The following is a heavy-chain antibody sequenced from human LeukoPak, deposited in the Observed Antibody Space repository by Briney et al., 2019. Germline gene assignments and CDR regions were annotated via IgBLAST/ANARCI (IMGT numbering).Heavy chain of an antibody. V-gene: IGHV3-7*01. CDR2: IKIVGSEE. D-gene: IGHD3-16*01. Sequence: PGGALRLSCAHPGFTFKKYWMTSVRAARGKGREWVANIKIVGSEEYYVESVKGRVTISRDNVKRSLYLEMNSLRAEDTAVYYCARDEEITIGTDYWGQGTLVTVSS. J-gene: IGHJ4*02. CDR3: ARDEEITIGTDY. CDR1: GFTFKKYW.